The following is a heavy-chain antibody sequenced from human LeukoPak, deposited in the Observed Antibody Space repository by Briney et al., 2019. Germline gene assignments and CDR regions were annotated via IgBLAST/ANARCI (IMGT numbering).Heavy chain of an antibody. CDR1: GFTLSSYA. CDR2: VSYDGNNK. V-gene: IGHV3-30-3*01. J-gene: IGHJ4*02. D-gene: IGHD2-2*01. CDR3: AKGGCSTSCFPRWGKYYFDY. Sequence: GGSLRLSCAASGFTLSSYAMHWVRQAPGKGLEWVAIVSYDGNNKYYADSVKGRFTISRDNSKNTLYLQMNSLRAEDTAVYYCAKGGCSTSCFPRWGKYYFDYWGQGTPVTVSS.